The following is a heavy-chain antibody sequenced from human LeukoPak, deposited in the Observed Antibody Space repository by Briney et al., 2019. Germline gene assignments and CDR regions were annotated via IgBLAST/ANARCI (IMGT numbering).Heavy chain of an antibody. V-gene: IGHV3-23*01. Sequence: PGGSLRLSCAASGFTFSSYPMSWVRQAPGKGLEWVSAISGSGGSTYYADSVKGRFTIYRANSKYTLYLQMTCLRAEDTAVYSCANVYYFGSGNYESRYFDYWGQGTLVTVSS. CDR1: GFTFSSYP. CDR2: ISGSGGST. CDR3: ANVYYFGSGNYESRYFDY. J-gene: IGHJ4*02. D-gene: IGHD3-10*01.